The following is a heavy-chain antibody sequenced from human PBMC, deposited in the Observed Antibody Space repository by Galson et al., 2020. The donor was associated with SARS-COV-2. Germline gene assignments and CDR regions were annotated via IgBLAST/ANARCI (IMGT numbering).Heavy chain of an antibody. V-gene: IGHV1-46*01. CDR3: ARDPTGTTHLGDYLCYYYVMDV. Sequence: ASVKVSCKASGSTFTSYYMHWVRQAPGQGLEWTGIINPSGGSTSYDQTFQGRVTMTRDTSTSTVYMELSSLRSEDRAVYYCARDPTGTTHLGDYLCYYYVMDVWGQGTTVTVSS. CDR2: INPSGGST. D-gene: IGHD4-4*01. CDR1: GSTFTSYY. J-gene: IGHJ6*02.